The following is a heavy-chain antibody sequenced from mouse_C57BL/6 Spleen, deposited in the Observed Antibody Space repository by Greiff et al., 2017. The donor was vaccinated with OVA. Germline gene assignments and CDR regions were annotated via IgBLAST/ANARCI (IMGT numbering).Heavy chain of an antibody. CDR1: GFSLTSYG. CDR3: ARNEGRAAYDDGFAY. J-gene: IGHJ3*01. CDR2: IWSGGST. Sequence: QVQLQESGPGLVQPSQSLSITCTVSGFSLTSYGVHWVRQSPGKGLEWLGVIWSGGSTDYNAAFISRLSISKDNPTSQVFFKMNSLQAYDTAEYYGARNEGRAAYDDGFAYWGQGTLGTVSA. D-gene: IGHD1-2*01. V-gene: IGHV2-2*01.